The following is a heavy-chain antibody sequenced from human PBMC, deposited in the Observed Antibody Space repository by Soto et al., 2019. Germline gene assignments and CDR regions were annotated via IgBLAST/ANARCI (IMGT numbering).Heavy chain of an antibody. Sequence: QVQLQESGPGLVKPSQTLSLTCTVSGGSISSGDYYWSWIRQPPGKGLAWIGYIYSSGSTSYNPPLMSRVTISVDTSKDQFSLKLGSVTPADTAVYYCARATIVLVPAAMVSHWFDPWGQGTLVTVSS. CDR3: ARATIVLVPAAMVSHWFDP. D-gene: IGHD2-2*01. V-gene: IGHV4-30-4*01. J-gene: IGHJ5*02. CDR2: IYSSGST. CDR1: GGSISSGDYY.